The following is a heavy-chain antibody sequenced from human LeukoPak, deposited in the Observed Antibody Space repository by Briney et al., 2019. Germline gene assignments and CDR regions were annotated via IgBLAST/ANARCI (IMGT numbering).Heavy chain of an antibody. D-gene: IGHD6-6*01. CDR2: IVVGSGNT. J-gene: IGHJ4*02. V-gene: IGHV1-58*02. CDR1: GFTFTSSA. CDR3: AAAPSIAARPDLMNYFDY. Sequence: APVKVSCEASGFTFTSSAMQWVRQARGQRLEWIGWIVVGSGNTNYAQKFQERVTITRDMSTSTAYMELSSLRSEDTAVYYCAAAPSIAARPDLMNYFDYWGQGTLVTVSS.